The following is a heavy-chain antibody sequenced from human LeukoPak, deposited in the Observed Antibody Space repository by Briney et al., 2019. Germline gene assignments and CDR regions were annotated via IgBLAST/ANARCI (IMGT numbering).Heavy chain of an antibody. V-gene: IGHV3-30*03. D-gene: IGHD1-26*01. J-gene: IGHJ4*02. CDR3: ARVLSGSYDNYFDY. Sequence: GGSLRLSCAASGVAFRSYDMHWVRQAPGKGLEWVAVISYDGSDKYYVDSVKGRFTISRDNSKNTLYLQMNSLKAEDAAVYYCARVLSGSYDNYFDYGGQGTLVTVSS. CDR2: ISYDGSDK. CDR1: GVAFRSYD.